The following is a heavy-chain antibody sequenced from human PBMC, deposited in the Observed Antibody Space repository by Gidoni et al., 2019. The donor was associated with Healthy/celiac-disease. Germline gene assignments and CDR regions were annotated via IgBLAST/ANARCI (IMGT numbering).Heavy chain of an antibody. Sequence: VQLVEAGGGVVQPGSSLSLSCAVSGFTFSGYGMHWVRQGPGKGREWVAVICYDGSNKYFADSVKGRFTISRDNSKNTLYLQMNSLRAEDTAVYYCARELLAAASLDYNYGLDVWGQGTTVTVSS. J-gene: IGHJ6*02. CDR3: ARELLAAASLDYNYGLDV. CDR2: ICYDGSNK. V-gene: IGHV3-33*01. D-gene: IGHD6-13*01. CDR1: GFTFSGYG.